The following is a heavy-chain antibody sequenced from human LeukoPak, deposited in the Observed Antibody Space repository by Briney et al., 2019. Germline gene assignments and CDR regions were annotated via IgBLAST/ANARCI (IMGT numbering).Heavy chain of an antibody. J-gene: IGHJ4*02. Sequence: ASVKVSCKASGYTFTGYYMHWVRQAPGQGLEWMGRINPNSGGTNYAQKFQGRVTMTRDTSISTAYMELSRLRYDDTAVYYCAREYCGGDCYSGVFDYWGQGTLVTVSS. V-gene: IGHV1-2*06. CDR1: GYTFTGYY. CDR3: AREYCGGDCYSGVFDY. D-gene: IGHD2-21*02. CDR2: INPNSGGT.